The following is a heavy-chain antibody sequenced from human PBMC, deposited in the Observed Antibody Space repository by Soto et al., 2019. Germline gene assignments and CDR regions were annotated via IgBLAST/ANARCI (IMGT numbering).Heavy chain of an antibody. V-gene: IGHV3-30*18. Sequence: GGSLRLSCAASGFTFSSYGMHWVRQAPGKGLEWVAVISYDGSNKYYADSVKGRFTISRDNSKNTLYLQMNSLRAEDTAVYYCAKQDSGSYSYYYYGMDVWGQGTTVTVSS. D-gene: IGHD1-26*01. J-gene: IGHJ6*02. CDR3: AKQDSGSYSYYYYGMDV. CDR1: GFTFSSYG. CDR2: ISYDGSNK.